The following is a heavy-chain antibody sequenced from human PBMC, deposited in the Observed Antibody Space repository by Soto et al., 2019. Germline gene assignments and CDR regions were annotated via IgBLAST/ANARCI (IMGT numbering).Heavy chain of an antibody. CDR2: VQSSHVT. V-gene: IGHV3-23*01. CDR1: GFTFVSYA. J-gene: IGHJ4*02. D-gene: IGHD3-10*01. Sequence: LGVSLRLSCQVSGFTFVSYAMSWVRQAPGKGLEWVALVQSSHVTYYADSVRGRFTVARDNSKNTLYLQMDSLRVEDTALYYCAKWLRGGSYYCDFWGQGAMVTVSS. CDR3: AKWLRGGSYYCDF.